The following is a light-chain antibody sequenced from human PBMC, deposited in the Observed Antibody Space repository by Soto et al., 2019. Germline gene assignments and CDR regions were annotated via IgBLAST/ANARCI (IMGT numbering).Light chain of an antibody. J-gene: IGLJ1*01. CDR2: EVH. CDR1: SSDVGGYQY. CDR3: SSYTITSTYV. Sequence: QSALTQPASVSGSPGQSITISCTGTSSDVGGYQYVSWYQQHPGKAPKLMIYEVHNRPSGVSNRFSASKSGNTASLTISGLQAEDEADYYCSSYTITSTYVFGTGTKLTVL. V-gene: IGLV2-14*01.